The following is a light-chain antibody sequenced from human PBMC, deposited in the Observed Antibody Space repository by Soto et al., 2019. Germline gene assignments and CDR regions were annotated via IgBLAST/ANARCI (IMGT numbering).Light chain of an antibody. CDR1: QSVSSK. J-gene: IGKJ1*01. CDR3: QQYNRWLWT. CDR2: GAS. Sequence: EIVMTQYPATLSVSPGEGATLSCRASQSVSSKIAWYQQKPGQAPRLLIYGASTRTTGIPARFSGSGSGTEFTHIISNRQSEDSAVYYCQQYNRWLWTCGRGTKVKI. V-gene: IGKV3-15*01.